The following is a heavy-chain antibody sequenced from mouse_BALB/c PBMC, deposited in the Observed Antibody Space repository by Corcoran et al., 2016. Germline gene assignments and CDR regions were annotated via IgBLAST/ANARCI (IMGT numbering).Heavy chain of an antibody. CDR2: ILPGSGST. Sequence: QVQLQQSGAELMKPGASVKISCKATGYTFSSYWIEWVKQRPGHGLEWIGEILPGSGSTNYNEKFKGKATFTADTSSNTAYMQLSSLTSEDSAVYYCAKGDGYYGDWFAYWGQGTLVTVSA. J-gene: IGHJ3*01. V-gene: IGHV1-9*01. CDR3: AKGDGYYGDWFAY. CDR1: GYTFSSYW. D-gene: IGHD2-3*01.